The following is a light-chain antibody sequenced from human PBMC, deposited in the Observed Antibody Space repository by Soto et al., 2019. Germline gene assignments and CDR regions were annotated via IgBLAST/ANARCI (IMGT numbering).Light chain of an antibody. CDR3: QQGYSSRWT. V-gene: IGKV1-39*01. CDR1: QNIRSY. CDR2: ATS. Sequence: DIPMTQSPSSLSASVGDSVTITCRASQNIRSYLNWYQQKPGKAPQLLIYATSSLQTGVPSRFSASGSGTDFSLVISDLQPEDSATYYCQQGYSSRWTSGRGTKVEI. J-gene: IGKJ1*01.